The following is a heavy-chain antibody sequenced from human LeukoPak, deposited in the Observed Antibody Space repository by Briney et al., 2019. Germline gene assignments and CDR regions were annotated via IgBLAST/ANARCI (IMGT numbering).Heavy chain of an antibody. D-gene: IGHD5-18*01. V-gene: IGHV4-34*01. CDR1: GGSFGGYY. J-gene: IGHJ4*02. Sequence: SETLSLTCAVYGGSFGGYYWSWIRQPPGKGLEWIGEINHSGSTNYNPSLKSRVTISVDTSKNQFSLKLSSVTAADTALYYCARENGYRYDYWGQGTLVTVSS. CDR3: ARENGYRYDY. CDR2: INHSGST.